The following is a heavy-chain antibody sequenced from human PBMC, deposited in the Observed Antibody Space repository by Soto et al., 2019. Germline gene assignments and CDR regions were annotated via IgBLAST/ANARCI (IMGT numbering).Heavy chain of an antibody. J-gene: IGHJ6*02. CDR3: ARVRYYYYYYGMDV. CDR1: GGSISSSNW. V-gene: IGHV4-4*02. D-gene: IGHD4-17*01. CDR2: IYHSGST. Sequence: SETLSLTCAVSGGSISSSNWWSWVRQPPGKGMEWIGEIYHSGSTNYNPSLKSQDTISIDKSKNQFSMKLSTETAAVTAVYYCARVRYYYYYYGMDVWGQGTTVTVS.